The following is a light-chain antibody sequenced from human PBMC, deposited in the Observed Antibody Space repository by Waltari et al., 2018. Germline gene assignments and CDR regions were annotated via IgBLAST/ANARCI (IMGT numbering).Light chain of an antibody. CDR2: KTS. Sequence: DIKMTQSPSSLSASVGDTVTITCRASQRVGRFLNWYQQRPGAAPNLLIYKTSDLQSGVPSRFTGSGSGTDFTLTIDSLQPEDFATYYCQQSDGIPFTFGPGT. CDR3: QQSDGIPFT. V-gene: IGKV1-39*01. J-gene: IGKJ2*01. CDR1: QRVGRF.